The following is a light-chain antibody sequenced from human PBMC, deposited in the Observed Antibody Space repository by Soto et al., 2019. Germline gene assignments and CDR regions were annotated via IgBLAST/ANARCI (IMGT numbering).Light chain of an antibody. CDR3: QQYDSYPLT. CDR1: QSINSN. V-gene: IGKV3-15*01. J-gene: IGKJ4*01. CDR2: GAS. Sequence: EIVMTQSPATLSVSPGERATLSCRASQSINSNLAWYQQKPGQAPRLLIYGASTRATGIPARFSGSGSGTEFTLTVSSLQPDDFATYYCQQYDSYPLTFGGGTKV.